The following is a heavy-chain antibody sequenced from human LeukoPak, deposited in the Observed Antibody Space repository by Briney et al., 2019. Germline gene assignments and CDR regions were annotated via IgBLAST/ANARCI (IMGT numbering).Heavy chain of an antibody. CDR2: ISGSGGTT. Sequence: PGRSLRLSCAASGFTFSSFVLNWVCQAPGKGLEWVSTISGSGGTTYYADSVKGRFTISRDNSKNTLYLQMYSLRDEDTAVYYCVLRGGATDYWGQGTLVTVSS. CDR3: VLRGGATDY. CDR1: GFTFSSFV. V-gene: IGHV3-23*01. D-gene: IGHD3-16*01. J-gene: IGHJ4*02.